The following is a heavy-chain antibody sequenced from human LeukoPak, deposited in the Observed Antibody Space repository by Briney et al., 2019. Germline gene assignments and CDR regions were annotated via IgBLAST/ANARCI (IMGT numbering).Heavy chain of an antibody. CDR3: ARDPKWLDY. D-gene: IGHD5-12*01. Sequence: AGGSLRLSCAASGFTLSTYWMSWVRQAPGKGLEWVANTNQEGSEKYYVDSVKGRFTISKDNAKNALYLQMNSLRAEDTAVYYCARDPKWLDYWGQGTTVTVSS. CDR2: TNQEGSEK. CDR1: GFTLSTYW. V-gene: IGHV3-7*01. J-gene: IGHJ4*03.